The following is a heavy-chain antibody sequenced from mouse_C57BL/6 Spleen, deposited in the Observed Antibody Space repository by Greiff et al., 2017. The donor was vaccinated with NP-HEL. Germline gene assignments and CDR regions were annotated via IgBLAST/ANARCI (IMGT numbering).Heavy chain of an antibody. J-gene: IGHJ4*01. Sequence: EVQGVESGGGLVKPGGSLKLSCAASGFTFSDYGMHWVRQAPEKGLEWVAYISSGSSTIYYADTVKGRFTITRDNAKNTLFLQMTSLRFEDTAMYYCARKLERGSYAMDYWGQGTSVTVSS. CDR3: ARKLERGSYAMDY. D-gene: IGHD4-1*01. V-gene: IGHV5-17*01. CDR1: GFTFSDYG. CDR2: ISSGSSTI.